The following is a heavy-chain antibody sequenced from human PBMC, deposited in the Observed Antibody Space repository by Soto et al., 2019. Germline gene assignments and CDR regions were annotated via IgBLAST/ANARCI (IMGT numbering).Heavy chain of an antibody. D-gene: IGHD3-16*01. CDR3: AKGMPLGGILGAEPLDY. CDR1: GFTFHNYA. V-gene: IGHV3-23*01. J-gene: IGHJ4*02. Sequence: DVKLLESGGGLVQPGGSLRLSCAASGFTFHNYAMTWIRQAPGKGLEWVATVSDSGVTSLSADSVKGRFTISRDNSRKTLYLQMNRLRPEDTARYYCAKGMPLGGILGAEPLDYWGQGTLVTVSS. CDR2: VSDSGVTS.